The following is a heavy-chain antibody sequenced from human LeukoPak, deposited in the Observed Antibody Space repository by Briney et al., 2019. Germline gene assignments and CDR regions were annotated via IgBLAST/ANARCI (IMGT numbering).Heavy chain of an antibody. J-gene: IGHJ4*02. D-gene: IGHD3-3*01. CDR3: ARTGRGYDFWSGYYTH. CDR2: ISAYNGNT. Sequence: ASVKVSCKASGYTFTSYGISWVRQAPGQGLEWMGWISAYNGNTNYAQKLLGRVTMTTDTSTSTAYMELRSLRSDDTAVYYCARTGRGYDFWSGYYTHWGQGTLVTVSS. CDR1: GYTFTSYG. V-gene: IGHV1-18*01.